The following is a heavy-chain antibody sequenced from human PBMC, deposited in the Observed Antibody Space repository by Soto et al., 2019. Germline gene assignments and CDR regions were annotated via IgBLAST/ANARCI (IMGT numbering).Heavy chain of an antibody. D-gene: IGHD3-22*01. J-gene: IGHJ4*02. V-gene: IGHV4-31*03. Sequence: QVQLQESGPGLVKPSQTLSLTCTVSGGSISSGAYYWSWIRQHPGKGLEWIGYIYYSGSTYYNPSLKSRVTISVDTSKNQFSLKLSSVTAADTAVYYCAREASYDSSGYYAYWDYWGQGTLVTVSS. CDR3: AREASYDSSGYYAYWDY. CDR2: IYYSGST. CDR1: GGSISSGAYY.